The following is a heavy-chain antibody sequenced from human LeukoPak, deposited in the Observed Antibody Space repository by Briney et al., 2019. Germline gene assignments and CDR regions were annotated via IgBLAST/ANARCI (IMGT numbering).Heavy chain of an antibody. CDR3: AKDAIWFGELSHVSPFDY. D-gene: IGHD3-10*01. J-gene: IGHJ4*02. V-gene: IGHV4-34*01. CDR1: GGSFSGYY. Sequence: SETLSLTCAVYGGSFSGYYWSWIRQPPGKGLEWIGEINHSGSTNYNPSLKSRVTISVDTSKNQFSLKLSSATAADTAVYYCAKDAIWFGELSHVSPFDYWGQGTLVTVSS. CDR2: INHSGST.